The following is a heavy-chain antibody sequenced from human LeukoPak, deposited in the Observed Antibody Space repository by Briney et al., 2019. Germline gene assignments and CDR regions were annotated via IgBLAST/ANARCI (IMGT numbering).Heavy chain of an antibody. D-gene: IGHD4-23*01. CDR3: ERPGGSGD. CDR2: ISGSGGFT. CDR1: GFSFSSYG. V-gene: IGHV3-23*01. J-gene: IGHJ4*02. Sequence: AGGSLRLSCAASGFSFSSYGMSWVRQAPGKGLEWVSTISGSGGFTYYADSVKGRFSISRDNSKNTLYLQMSSLRAEDTAVYYCERPGGSGDWGQGTLVTVSS.